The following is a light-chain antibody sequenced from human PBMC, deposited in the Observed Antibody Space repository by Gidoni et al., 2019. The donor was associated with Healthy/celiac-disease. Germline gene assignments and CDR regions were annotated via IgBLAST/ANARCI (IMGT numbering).Light chain of an antibody. CDR1: QSVSSN. Sequence: EIVMTQSPATRSVSPGERATLSCRASQSVSSNLAWYQQKPGQAPRLLFYGASTRATGIPAWFSGSGSGTEFTLTISSLQSEDFAVYYCQQYTNWPRTFGQGTKVEIK. CDR3: QQYTNWPRT. V-gene: IGKV3-15*01. J-gene: IGKJ1*01. CDR2: GAS.